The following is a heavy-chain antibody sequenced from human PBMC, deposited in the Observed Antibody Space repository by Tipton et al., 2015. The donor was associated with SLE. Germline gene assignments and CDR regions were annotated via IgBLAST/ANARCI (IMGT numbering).Heavy chain of an antibody. V-gene: IGHV4-30-2*02. D-gene: IGHD3-16*01. CDR3: ASWAWGGYFDY. CDR2: IFHTGSA. Sequence: TLSLTCVVSGASISTEGYSWSWIRQPPGKGLEWIGYIFHTGSAYYNPSLRSRLTISVDTSKNQFSLKLSSVTAADTAVYYCASWAWGGYFDYWGQGTLVTVSS. J-gene: IGHJ4*02. CDR1: GASISTEGYS.